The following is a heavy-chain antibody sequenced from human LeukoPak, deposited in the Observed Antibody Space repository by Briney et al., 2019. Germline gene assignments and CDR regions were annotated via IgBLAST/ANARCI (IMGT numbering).Heavy chain of an antibody. J-gene: IGHJ6*03. D-gene: IGHD4-17*01. CDR3: TSGDYVPYYYYYMDV. V-gene: IGHV3-49*04. CDR2: IRSKAYGGTT. CDR1: GFTFGDYA. Sequence: GGSLRLSCTASGFTFGDYAMSWVRQAPGKGLEGVGFIRSKAYGGTTEYAASVKGRFTISRDDSKSIAYLQMNSLKTEDTAVYYCTSGDYVPYYYYYMDVWGKGTTVTVSS.